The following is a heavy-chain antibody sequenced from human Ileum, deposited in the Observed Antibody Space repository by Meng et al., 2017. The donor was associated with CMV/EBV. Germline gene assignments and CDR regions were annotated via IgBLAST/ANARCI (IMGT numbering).Heavy chain of an antibody. D-gene: IGHD2-2*01. CDR1: GFSFGTYS. J-gene: IGHJ4*02. CDR2: ISDSSTYI. CDR3: VRANRFCQITSCYGPYYFDY. V-gene: IGHV3-21*01. Sequence: GESLKISCAASGFSFGTYSINWVRQAPGKGLEWVSSISDSSTYIYYADSVKGRFTVSRDNAKDSLYLQMNSLRAEDTAVYYCVRANRFCQITSCYGPYYFDYWGKGTLVTVSS.